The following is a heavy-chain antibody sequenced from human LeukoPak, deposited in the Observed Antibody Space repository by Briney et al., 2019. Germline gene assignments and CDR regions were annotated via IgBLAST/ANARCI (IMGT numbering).Heavy chain of an antibody. CDR2: IHYNGNT. Sequence: SETRSLTCTVSGSMYNYYWSWIRQPPGKGLEWIGYIHYNGNTNYSPSLKSRVTMSLDTSKNQVSLNLNSVTAADTAVYYCARHISSGSGTYAHFDYWGQGTLVTVSS. V-gene: IGHV4-59*08. CDR3: ARHISSGSGTYAHFDY. D-gene: IGHD1-26*01. CDR1: GSMYNYY. J-gene: IGHJ4*02.